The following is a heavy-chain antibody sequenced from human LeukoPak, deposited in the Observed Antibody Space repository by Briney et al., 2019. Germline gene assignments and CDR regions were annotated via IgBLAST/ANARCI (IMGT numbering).Heavy chain of an antibody. CDR3: GYCSGGSCYGPLDY. D-gene: IGHD2-15*01. J-gene: IGHJ4*02. CDR1: GYDFTSVG. Sequence: GASVKVSCKASGYDFTSVGITWVRRAPGQGLEWMGWISAYNGNTNYAQKLQGRVTMTTDTSTSTAYMELRSLRSDDTAVYYCGYCSGGSCYGPLDYWGQGTLVTVSS. CDR2: ISAYNGNT. V-gene: IGHV1-18*01.